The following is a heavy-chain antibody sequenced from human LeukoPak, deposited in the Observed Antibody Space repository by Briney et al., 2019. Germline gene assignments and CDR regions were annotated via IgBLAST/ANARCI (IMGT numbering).Heavy chain of an antibody. J-gene: IGHJ5*02. D-gene: IGHD3-10*01. Sequence: PGRSLRLSCAASGFTFDDYAMHWVRQAPGEGLEWVSGISWNSGSIGYADSVKGRFTISRDNAKNSLYLQMNSLRAEDTALYYCAKASQTGSYYSGDWFDPWGQGTLVTVSS. V-gene: IGHV3-9*01. CDR1: GFTFDDYA. CDR2: ISWNSGSI. CDR3: AKASQTGSYYSGDWFDP.